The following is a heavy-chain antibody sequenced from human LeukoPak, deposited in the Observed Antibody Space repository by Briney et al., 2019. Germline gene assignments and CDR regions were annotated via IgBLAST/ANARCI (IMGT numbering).Heavy chain of an antibody. J-gene: IGHJ4*02. CDR3: AGSRDCIWDQDY. D-gene: IGHD3-16*01. V-gene: IGHV4-4*02. CDR1: GGSISSNTW. CDR2: IYHSGST. Sequence: SETLSLTCAVSGGSISSNTWWSWVRQPPGQGLEWIGEIYHSGSTKYNPSLKSRVSMSVDKSKNQFFLNLSSVTAADTAVYYCAGSRDCIWDQDYWGQGTLVTVSS.